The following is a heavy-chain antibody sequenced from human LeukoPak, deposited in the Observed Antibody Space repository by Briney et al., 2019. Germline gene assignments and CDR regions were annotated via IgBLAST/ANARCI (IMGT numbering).Heavy chain of an antibody. J-gene: IGHJ2*01. CDR3: AADRITILSPGQYFDL. Sequence: GSSVKVSCKASGGTFSSYAISWVRQARGQRLEWIGWIVVGSGNTNYAQKFQERVTITWDMSTSTAYMELSSLRSEGTAVYYCAADRITILSPGQYFDLWGRGTLVTVSS. CDR1: GGTFSSYA. V-gene: IGHV1-58*02. CDR2: IVVGSGNT. D-gene: IGHD3-3*01.